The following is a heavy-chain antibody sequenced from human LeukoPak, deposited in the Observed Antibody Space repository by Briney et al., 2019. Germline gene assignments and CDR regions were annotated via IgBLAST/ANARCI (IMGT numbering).Heavy chain of an antibody. V-gene: IGHV3-53*01. CDR3: ARDHGRGYCSSTSCYPGVDY. CDR1: GFAVSTNY. CDR2: IYSGDNT. Sequence: GGSLRLPCAASGFAVSTNYMSWVRQAPGKGLEWVSVIYSGDNTYYSDSVKGRFTISRDNSKNILNLQMNSLRAEDTAVYYCARDHGRGYCSSTSCYPGVDYWGQGTLVTVSS. J-gene: IGHJ4*02. D-gene: IGHD2-2*01.